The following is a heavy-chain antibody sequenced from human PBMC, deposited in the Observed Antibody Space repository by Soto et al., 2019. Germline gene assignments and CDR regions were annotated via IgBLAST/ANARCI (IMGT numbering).Heavy chain of an antibody. V-gene: IGHV1-69*01. CDR1: GGTFSSYA. J-gene: IGHJ4*02. D-gene: IGHD4-17*01. CDR2: IIPIFGTA. Sequence: QVQLVQSGAEVKKPGSSVKVSCKASGGTFSSYAISWVRQAPGQGLEWMGGIIPIFGTANYAQKFQGRVTIITDESLSTAYLGLSSLRYEDTGVYYCGRVGGPTTVTTEDYWGQGTLVTVSS. CDR3: GRVGGPTTVTTEDY.